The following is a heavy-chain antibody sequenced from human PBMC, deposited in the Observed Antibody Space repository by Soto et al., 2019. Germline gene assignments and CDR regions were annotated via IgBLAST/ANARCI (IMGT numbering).Heavy chain of an antibody. D-gene: IGHD6-19*01. J-gene: IGHJ4*02. CDR2: INQSAST. CDR1: GGSFSGYY. Sequence: SETLCLTCAVYGGSFSGYYWSWIRQPPGKGLEWIGEINQSASTNYNPSLKSRDTISVDTSKNQFSLKLGSVTAADTAVYYCGRKKVAGRTVDYWVQGTLVTVSS. CDR3: GRKKVAGRTVDY. V-gene: IGHV4-34*01.